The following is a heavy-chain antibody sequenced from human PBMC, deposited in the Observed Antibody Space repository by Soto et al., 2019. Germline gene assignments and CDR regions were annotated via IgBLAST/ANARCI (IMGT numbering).Heavy chain of an antibody. D-gene: IGHD5-12*01. CDR1: GGSFSGYY. Sequence: PSETLSLTCAVYGGSFSGYYWSWIRQPPGKGLEWIGEINHSGSTNYNPSLKSRVTISVDTSKNQFSLKLSSVTAADTAVYYCASGGQYSVYARRPKNAFDIWGQGTMVTVSS. J-gene: IGHJ3*02. CDR2: INHSGST. V-gene: IGHV4-34*01. CDR3: ASGGQYSVYARRPKNAFDI.